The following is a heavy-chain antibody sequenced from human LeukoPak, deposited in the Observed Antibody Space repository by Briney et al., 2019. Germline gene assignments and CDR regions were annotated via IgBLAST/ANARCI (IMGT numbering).Heavy chain of an antibody. CDR1: GYSFTSYG. CDR3: AKNYDFWSGYFDRWDAFDI. V-gene: IGHV5-51*01. Sequence: GESLKISCKVSGYSFTSYGIGWVRQMPGKGLEWMGIIYLVDSDTRYSPSFQGQVTISADKSISTAYLQWSSLKASDTAMYYCAKNYDFWSGYFDRWDAFDIWGQGTMVTVSS. CDR2: IYLVDSDT. D-gene: IGHD3-3*01. J-gene: IGHJ3*02.